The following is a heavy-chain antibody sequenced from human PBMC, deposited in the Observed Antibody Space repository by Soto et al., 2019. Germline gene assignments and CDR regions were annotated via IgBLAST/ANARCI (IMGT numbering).Heavy chain of an antibody. V-gene: IGHV1-18*04. CDR1: GYTFTSYG. CDR3: ARGQIQSDFDY. D-gene: IGHD3-3*01. CDR2: ISAYNDNT. Sequence: ASVKVSCKASGYTFTSYGLNWVRQAPGQGLEWMGWISAYNDNTYYAQKVQGRVILTIDTSTSTGSMELRSLISDDTAVYYCARGQIQSDFDYWGQGSLVTVS. J-gene: IGHJ4*02.